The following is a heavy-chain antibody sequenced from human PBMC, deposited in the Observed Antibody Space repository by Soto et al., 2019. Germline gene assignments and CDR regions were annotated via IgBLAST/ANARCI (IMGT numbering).Heavy chain of an antibody. D-gene: IGHD4-17*01. Sequence: GGSLRLSCAASGFTFSNYYMTWIRQAPGKGLEWVSYISSSSSYINYADSVRGRFTISRDNARNSLYLQMNSLRAEDTAVYYCERAYGGPLGYYGIDVWGQGTTVTVSS. CDR2: ISSSSSYI. CDR3: ERAYGGPLGYYGIDV. CDR1: GFTFSNYY. V-gene: IGHV3-11*05. J-gene: IGHJ6*02.